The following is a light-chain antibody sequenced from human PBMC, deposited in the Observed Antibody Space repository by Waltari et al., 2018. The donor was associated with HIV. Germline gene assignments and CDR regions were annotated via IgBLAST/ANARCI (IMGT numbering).Light chain of an antibody. CDR3: CSYAGGDTV. CDR2: EGS. Sequence: QSALTQPASVSGSPGQSITISCTGASSDVGNYNLVSWYQHHAGKAPKLMLYEGSRRLSGVADRFSGSKSGNTASLTISGLQAEDEADYYCCSYAGGDTVFGPGTRVTVL. V-gene: IGLV2-23*01. CDR1: SSDVGNYNL. J-gene: IGLJ1*01.